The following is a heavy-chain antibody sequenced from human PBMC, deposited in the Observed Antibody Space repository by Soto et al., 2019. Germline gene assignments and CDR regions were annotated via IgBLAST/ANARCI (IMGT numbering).Heavy chain of an antibody. CDR3: AKLAYGSGSYIAY. D-gene: IGHD3-10*01. J-gene: IGHJ4*02. Sequence: GGSLRLSCAASGFTFSSYGMHWVRQAPGKGLEWVAVISYDGSNKYYADSVKGRFTISRDNSKNTLYLQMNSLRAEDTAVYYCAKLAYGSGSYIAYWGQGTLVTVSS. CDR2: ISYDGSNK. CDR1: GFTFSSYG. V-gene: IGHV3-30*18.